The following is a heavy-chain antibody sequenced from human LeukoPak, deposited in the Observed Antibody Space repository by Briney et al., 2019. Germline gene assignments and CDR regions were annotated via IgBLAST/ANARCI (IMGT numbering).Heavy chain of an antibody. V-gene: IGHV1-24*01. CDR3: ATDTPYSSSWYP. CDR1: GYTLTELS. Sequence: ASVKVSCKVSGYTLTELSMHWVRQAPGKGLEWMGGFDPEDGETIYAQKFQGRVTMTEDTSTDTAYVELSSLRSEDTAVYYCATDTPYSSSWYPWGQGTLVTVSS. D-gene: IGHD6-13*01. J-gene: IGHJ5*02. CDR2: FDPEDGET.